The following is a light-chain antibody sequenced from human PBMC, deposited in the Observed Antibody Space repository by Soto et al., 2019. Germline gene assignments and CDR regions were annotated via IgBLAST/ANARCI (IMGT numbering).Light chain of an antibody. CDR2: EVS. J-gene: IGLJ3*02. Sequence: QSALTQPPSASGSPGQSVAISCTGTSSDVGGYNYVSWYQHHPGKAPKLMIYEVSRRPSGVSDRFSGSKSGNTASLTVSGLQAEDEADYHCSSYSGSSNWVFGGGTQLTVL. CDR1: SSDVGGYNY. CDR3: SSYSGSSNWV. V-gene: IGLV2-8*01.